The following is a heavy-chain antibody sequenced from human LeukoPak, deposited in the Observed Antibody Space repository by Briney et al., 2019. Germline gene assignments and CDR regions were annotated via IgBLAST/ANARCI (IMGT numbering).Heavy chain of an antibody. CDR3: ARHVRAVAGTAGSAFDI. CDR1: GVSISSSSYY. D-gene: IGHD6-19*01. V-gene: IGHV4-39*01. J-gene: IGHJ3*02. Sequence: ASETLSLTCTVSGVSISSSSYYWGWIRQPPGKGLEWIGSIYYSGSTYYNPSLKSRVTISVDTSKNQFSLKLSSVTAADTAVYYCARHVRAVAGTAGSAFDIWGQGTMVTVSS. CDR2: IYYSGST.